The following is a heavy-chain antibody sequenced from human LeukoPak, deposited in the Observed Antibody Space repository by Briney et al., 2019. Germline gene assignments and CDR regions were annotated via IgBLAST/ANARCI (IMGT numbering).Heavy chain of an antibody. Sequence: GGSLGLSCAASGFTFSSYAMSWVCQAPGKGLEWVSAISGSGGSTYYADSVKGRFTISRDNSKNTLYLQMNSLRAEDTAVYYCAKFLSFYGSGSYNVAFDIWGQGTMVTVSS. D-gene: IGHD3-10*01. CDR3: AKFLSFYGSGSYNVAFDI. V-gene: IGHV3-23*01. CDR1: GFTFSSYA. J-gene: IGHJ3*02. CDR2: ISGSGGST.